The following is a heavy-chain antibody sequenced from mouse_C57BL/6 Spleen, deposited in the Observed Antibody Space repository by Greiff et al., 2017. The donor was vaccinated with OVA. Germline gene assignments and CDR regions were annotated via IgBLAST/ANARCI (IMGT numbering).Heavy chain of an antibody. J-gene: IGHJ3*01. D-gene: IGHD1-1*01. V-gene: IGHV1-19*01. CDR2: INPYNGGT. Sequence: VQLQQSGPVLVKPGASVKMSCKASGYTFTDYYMNWVKQSHGKSLEWIGVINPYNGGTSYNQKFKGKATLTVDKSSSTAYMELNSLTSEDSAVYYCARSPFITTAEAWFAYWGQGTLVTVSA. CDR1: GYTFTDYY. CDR3: ARSPFITTAEAWFAY.